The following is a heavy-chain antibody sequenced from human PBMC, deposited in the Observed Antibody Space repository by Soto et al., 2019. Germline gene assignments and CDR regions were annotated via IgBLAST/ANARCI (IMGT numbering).Heavy chain of an antibody. Sequence: LRLSCAASGFTFSSYAMHWVRQAPGKGLEWVAVISYDGSNKYYADSVKGRFTISRDNSKNTLYLQMNSLRAEDTAVYYCARASISYYYYGMDVWGQGTTVTVSS. CDR1: GFTFSSYA. J-gene: IGHJ6*02. D-gene: IGHD3-9*01. CDR3: ARASISYYYYGMDV. V-gene: IGHV3-30-3*01. CDR2: ISYDGSNK.